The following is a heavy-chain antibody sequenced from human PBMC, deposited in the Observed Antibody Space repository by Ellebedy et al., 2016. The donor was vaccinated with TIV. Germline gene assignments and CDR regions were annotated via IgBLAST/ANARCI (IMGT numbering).Heavy chain of an antibody. CDR1: GFTFSTFG. J-gene: IGHJ6*02. V-gene: IGHV3-33*01. CDR3: TTDLTVQDPYYYGSGSYYKNGPRYYYYGMDV. Sequence: GGSLRLSCAASGFTFSTFGMHWVRQAPGKGLEWVAVTWYDGNNKYYVDSVKGRFSISRDNSKNTLYLQMNSLKTEDTAVYYCTTDLTVQDPYYYGSGSYYKNGPRYYYYGMDVWGQGTTVTVSS. D-gene: IGHD3-10*01. CDR2: TWYDGNNK.